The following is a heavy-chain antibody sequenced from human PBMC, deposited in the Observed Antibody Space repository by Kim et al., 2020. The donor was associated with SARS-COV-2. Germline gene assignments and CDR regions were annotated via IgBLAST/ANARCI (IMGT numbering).Heavy chain of an antibody. J-gene: IGHJ4*02. CDR1: GFTFSSYG. CDR2: ISYDGSNK. V-gene: IGHV3-30*18. D-gene: IGHD5-12*01. Sequence: GGSLRLSCAASGFTFSSYGMHWVRQAPGKGLEWVAVISYDGSNKYYADSVKGRFTISRDNSKNTLYLQMNSLRAEDTAVYYCAKPSAGGHSGYDLVGWGQGTLVTVSS. CDR3: AKPSAGGHSGYDLVG.